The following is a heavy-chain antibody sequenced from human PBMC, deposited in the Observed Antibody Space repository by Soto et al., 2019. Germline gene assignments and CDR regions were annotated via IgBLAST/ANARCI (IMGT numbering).Heavy chain of an antibody. D-gene: IGHD6-6*01. CDR1: GYTFASYG. J-gene: IGHJ5*02. Sequence: ASVKVSCKASGYTFASYGVTWVRQAPGQGLEWMGWSSGYNGDIKYAQKFQGRVTMTADTSTSTAYMDLRSLRSDDTAIYFCARAGPLISARNWFVPWGQGTLVTVSS. V-gene: IGHV1-18*01. CDR2: SSGYNGDI. CDR3: ARAGPLISARNWFVP.